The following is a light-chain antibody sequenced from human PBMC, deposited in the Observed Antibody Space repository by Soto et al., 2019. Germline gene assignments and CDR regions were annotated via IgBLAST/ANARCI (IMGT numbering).Light chain of an antibody. Sequence: QSALAQPASVSGSPGQSITISCTGTSGDIGSYNRVSWYQQHPGKAPKLIIYEDTDRPSGVSNRFSGSKSGNTASLTISGLQAEDEAEYYCSSYTNINTRACVFGTGTKVTV. V-gene: IGLV2-14*01. CDR1: SGDIGSYNR. J-gene: IGLJ1*01. CDR2: EDT. CDR3: SSYTNINTRACV.